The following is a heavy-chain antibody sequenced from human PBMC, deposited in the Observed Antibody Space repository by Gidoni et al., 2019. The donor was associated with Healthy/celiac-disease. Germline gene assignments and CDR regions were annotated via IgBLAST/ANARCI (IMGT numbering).Heavy chain of an antibody. Sequence: QLQLQESGPGLVKPSETLSLTCTVSGGSISSSSYYWGWIRQPPGKGLEWIGSIYYSGSTDSNPSLKSRVTISVDTSKNQFSLKLSSVTAADTAVYYCARRTTVTTTIGWFDPWCQGTLVTVSS. CDR3: ARRTTVTTTIGWFDP. V-gene: IGHV4-39*01. CDR1: GGSISSSSYY. J-gene: IGHJ5*02. CDR2: IYYSGST. D-gene: IGHD4-17*01.